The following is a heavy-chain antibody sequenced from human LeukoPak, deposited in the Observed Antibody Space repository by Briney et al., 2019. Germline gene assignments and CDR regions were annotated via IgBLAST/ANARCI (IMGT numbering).Heavy chain of an antibody. D-gene: IGHD2-15*01. CDR3: AKARKDCSGGICYSRSFDF. V-gene: IGHV3-23*01. CDR2: IGATDDST. CDR1: GFTFSSHA. Sequence: GGSLRLSCAASGFTFSSHAMTWVRQAPGKGLEWVSSIGATDDSTYYADSVKGRFTISRDKSKNTLYLQMNSLRAEDTAVYYCAKARKDCSGGICYSRSFDFWGQGSLVTVSS. J-gene: IGHJ4*01.